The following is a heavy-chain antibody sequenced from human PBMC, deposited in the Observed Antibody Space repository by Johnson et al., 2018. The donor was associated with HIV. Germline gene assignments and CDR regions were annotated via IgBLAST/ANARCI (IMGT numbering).Heavy chain of an antibody. CDR3: TTGLYWNDAFNI. CDR2: LKSKTDGGTI. D-gene: IGHD1-1*01. J-gene: IGHJ3*02. CDR1: GFTLTNAR. Sequence: VQLVESGGGLVKPGGSLRLSCAASGFTLTNARMKWVRQAPGKGLEWVGRLKSKTDGGTIDYAAPVKGRFTISRDGSKNTLYLHMNGLKTEDTGVYYCTTGLYWNDAFNIWGQGTMVTVSS. V-gene: IGHV3-15*01.